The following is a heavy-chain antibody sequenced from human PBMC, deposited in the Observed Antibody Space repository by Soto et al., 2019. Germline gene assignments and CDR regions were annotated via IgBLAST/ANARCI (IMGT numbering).Heavy chain of an antibody. CDR1: GYTFSSYA. CDR3: ARVPRYTSDIVEVPAVMFDDWFFP. Sequence: QVQLVQSGAEVKKPGASVKVSCKASGYTFSSYAVQWVRQAPGQSLEWIGWIHAGNGDTKYSQKFHGRVTLTRDTSANTAYMDLSSLRSEDTAVYYCARVPRYTSDIVEVPAVMFDDWFFPWGQGTLVTVSS. CDR2: IHAGNGDT. D-gene: IGHD2-2*01. V-gene: IGHV1-3*01. J-gene: IGHJ5*02.